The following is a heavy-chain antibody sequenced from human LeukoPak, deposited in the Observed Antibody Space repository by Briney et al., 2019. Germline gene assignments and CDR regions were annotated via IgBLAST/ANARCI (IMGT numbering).Heavy chain of an antibody. D-gene: IGHD2-2*01. CDR2: IIPIFGTA. V-gene: IGHV1-69*05. Sequence: GASVKVSCKASGYTFTSYGISWVRQAPGQGLEWMGGIIPIFGTANYAQKFQGRVTITTDESTSTAYMELSSLRSEDTAVYYCARVRLGYCSSTSCYNRGSYYYYMDVWGKGTTVTVSS. CDR3: ARVRLGYCSSTSCYNRGSYYYYMDV. J-gene: IGHJ6*03. CDR1: GYTFTSYG.